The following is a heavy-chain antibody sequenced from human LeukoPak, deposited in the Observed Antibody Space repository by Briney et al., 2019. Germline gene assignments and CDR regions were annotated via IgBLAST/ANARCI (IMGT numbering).Heavy chain of an antibody. Sequence: SETLSLTCTVSGGSISISSYYCGWIRQPPGKWLEWIGSIYYSGTTYYNPSLKSRVTISVDTSKNQFSLKLSSVTAADTAVYYCASAHISSSAFDIWGQGTMVTVSS. CDR3: ASAHISSSAFDI. CDR2: IYYSGTT. V-gene: IGHV4-39*01. CDR1: GGSISISSYY. J-gene: IGHJ3*02. D-gene: IGHD6-13*01.